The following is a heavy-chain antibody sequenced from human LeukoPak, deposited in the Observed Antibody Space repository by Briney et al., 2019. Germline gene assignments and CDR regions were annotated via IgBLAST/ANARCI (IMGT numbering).Heavy chain of an antibody. CDR1: VFTFNNFG. J-gene: IGHJ4*02. CDR2: MGYEGIHK. Sequence: GGSLRLSCAASVFTFNNFGMHWVRQARGKGLEWVAFMGYEGIHKYYADSVKGRFTISKDNSKATLYLQMNSLRPEDTAVYYCAKDLHGGYSSDYWGQGTLVTVSP. CDR3: AKDLHGGYSSDY. D-gene: IGHD4-23*01. V-gene: IGHV3-30*02.